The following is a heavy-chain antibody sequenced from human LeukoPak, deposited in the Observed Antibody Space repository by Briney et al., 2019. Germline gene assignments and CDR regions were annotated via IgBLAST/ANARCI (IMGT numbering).Heavy chain of an antibody. J-gene: IGHJ3*02. D-gene: IGHD6-19*01. CDR3: ARDPGYSSGWYDAFDI. CDR1: GGSISSYY. CDR2: IYYSGST. V-gene: IGHV4-59*01. Sequence: SETLSHTCTVSGGSISSYYWSWIRQPPGKGLEWIGYIYYSGSTNYNPSLKSRVTISVDTSKNQFSLKLSSVTAADTAVYYCARDPGYSSGWYDAFDIWGQGTMVTVSS.